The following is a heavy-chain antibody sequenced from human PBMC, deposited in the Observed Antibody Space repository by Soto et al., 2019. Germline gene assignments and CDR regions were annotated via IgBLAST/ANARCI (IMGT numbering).Heavy chain of an antibody. CDR1: GDSVSSNSAA. J-gene: IGHJ5*02. CDR3: ARDRGVLEWLFNWFDP. D-gene: IGHD3-3*01. Sequence: SQTLSLTCAISGDSVSSNSAAWNWIRQSPSRGLEWLGRTYYRSKWYNDYAVSVKSRITINPDTSKNQFSLPLKSVTPEDTAVYYCARDRGVLEWLFNWFDPWGQGTMVTVSS. CDR2: TYYRSKWYN. V-gene: IGHV6-1*01.